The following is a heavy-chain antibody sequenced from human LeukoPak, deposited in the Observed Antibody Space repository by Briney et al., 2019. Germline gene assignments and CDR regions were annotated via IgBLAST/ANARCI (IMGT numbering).Heavy chain of an antibody. D-gene: IGHD2-15*01. CDR2: IYSGGST. J-gene: IGHJ5*02. CDR3: ARGAAGAAET. CDR1: GFTVSSNY. V-gene: IGHV3-53*01. Sequence: GGSLRLSCAASGFTVSSNYMSWVRQAPGKGLEWVSVIYSGGSTYYSDSVKGRFTISRDNSENTLYLQMNSLRVEDTAVYYCARGAAGAAETWGQGTLVTVSS.